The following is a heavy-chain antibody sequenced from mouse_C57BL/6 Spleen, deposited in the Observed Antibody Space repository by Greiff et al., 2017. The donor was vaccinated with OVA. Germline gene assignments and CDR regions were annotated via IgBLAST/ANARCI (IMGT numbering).Heavy chain of an antibody. V-gene: IGHV1-7*01. CDR2: INPSSGYT. D-gene: IGHD1-1*01. Sequence: QVQLQQSGAELAKPGASVKLSCKASGYTFTSYWMHWVKQRPGQGLEWIGYINPSSGYTKYNQKFKDKATLTADKSSSTAYMQLSSLTYEDSAVYYCARVDSSYDYAMDYWGQGTSVTVSS. CDR1: GYTFTSYW. CDR3: ARVDSSYDYAMDY. J-gene: IGHJ4*01.